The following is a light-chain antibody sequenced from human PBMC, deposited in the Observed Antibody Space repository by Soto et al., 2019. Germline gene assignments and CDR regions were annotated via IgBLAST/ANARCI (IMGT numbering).Light chain of an antibody. Sequence: EIVLTQSPATLSLSPGERATLSCRASQSVSSYLAWYQQKPGQAPRLLIYDASNRATGIPARFSGSGSGTDFTLTISSLEPEDFAVYYCQPRSNWPITFGQGTRLQTK. V-gene: IGKV3-11*01. CDR2: DAS. J-gene: IGKJ5*01. CDR1: QSVSSY. CDR3: QPRSNWPIT.